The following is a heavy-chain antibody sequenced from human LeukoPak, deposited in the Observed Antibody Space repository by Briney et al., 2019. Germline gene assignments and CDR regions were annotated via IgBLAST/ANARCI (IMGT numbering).Heavy chain of an antibody. V-gene: IGHV1-3*01. J-gene: IGHJ5*02. CDR3: ASFGDYDNWFDP. CDR1: GYTFTSYA. CDR2: INAGNGNT. D-gene: IGHD4-17*01. Sequence: GASVKISCKASGYTFTSYAMHWVRQAPGQRLEWMGWINAGNGNTKYSQKFQGRVTITRDTSASTAYMELSSLRSEDTAVYYCASFGDYDNWFDPWGQGTLVTVSS.